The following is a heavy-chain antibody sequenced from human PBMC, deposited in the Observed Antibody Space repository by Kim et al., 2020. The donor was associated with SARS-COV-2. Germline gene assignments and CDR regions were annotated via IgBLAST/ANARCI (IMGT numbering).Heavy chain of an antibody. CDR3: ANGGSSSSWAHLY. J-gene: IGHJ4*02. D-gene: IGHD2-2*01. Sequence: GGSLRLSCAASGFTFSSYGMHWVRQAPGKGLEWVAVIWYDGSKKYYVVSVKCRFTISRDNSKNTLYLQMNSLRAEDTAVYYCANGGSSSSWAHLYWGQGT. V-gene: IGHV3-33*06. CDR1: GFTFSSYG. CDR2: IWYDGSKK.